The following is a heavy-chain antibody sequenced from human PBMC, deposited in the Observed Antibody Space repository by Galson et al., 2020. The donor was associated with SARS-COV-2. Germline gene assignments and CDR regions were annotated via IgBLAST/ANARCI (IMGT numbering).Heavy chain of an antibody. CDR2: ISYDGSNK. J-gene: IGHJ4*02. V-gene: IGHV3-30-3*02. CDR3: AKTRSPLAAAGTLDY. Sequence: GESLKISCVASGFTFTGYAMHWVRQAPGQGLEWVAVISYDGSNKYYADSVKGRFTISRDNSKNTLYLQMNSLTVEDTAVYYCAKTRSPLAAAGTLDYWGQGTLVIGSS. D-gene: IGHD6-13*01. CDR1: GFTFTGYA.